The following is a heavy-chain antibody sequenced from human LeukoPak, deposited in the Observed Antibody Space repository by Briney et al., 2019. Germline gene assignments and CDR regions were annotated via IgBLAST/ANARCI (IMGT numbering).Heavy chain of an antibody. D-gene: IGHD4-17*01. V-gene: IGHV4-59*12. Sequence: PSETLSLTCTVSGGSISIYYWSWIRQPPGKGLEWIGYIYDSGSTNYNPSLKSRVTISVDTSKNQFSLKLSSVTAADTAIYYCTREYGFMTTVFHAFDIWGQGTMVTVSS. CDR2: IYDSGST. CDR1: GGSISIYY. CDR3: TREYGFMTTVFHAFDI. J-gene: IGHJ3*02.